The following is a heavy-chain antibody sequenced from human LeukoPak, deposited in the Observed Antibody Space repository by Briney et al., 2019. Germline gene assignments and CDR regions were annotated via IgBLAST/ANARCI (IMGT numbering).Heavy chain of an antibody. D-gene: IGHD6-13*01. CDR2: MNPDRCNT. V-gene: IGHV1-8*01. CDR3: ARGGRSSWFRPALYYYYYMDV. J-gene: IGHJ6*03. CDR1: GYTFTSYD. Sequence: ASVKVSCKASGYTFTSYDIHWVRQATGQGLEWMGWMNPDRCNTGYAQKFQGRVTMTRNTPINTAYMELNSLRSEETAVYYCARGGRSSWFRPALYYYYYMDVWGKGTTVTVSS.